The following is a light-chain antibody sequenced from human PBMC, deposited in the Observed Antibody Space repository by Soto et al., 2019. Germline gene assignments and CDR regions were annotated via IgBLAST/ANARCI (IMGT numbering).Light chain of an antibody. V-gene: IGKV3-20*01. CDR2: GAS. Sequence: EIVLTQSPGTLSLSPGERATLSCRASQTISGSYLAWCQQKPGQAPRLLIYGASSRATGIPDRFSGSWSGTDFTLTISSLEPEDSAVYYCQHYGNSRITFGQGTRLEIK. CDR3: QHYGNSRIT. J-gene: IGKJ5*01. CDR1: QTISGSY.